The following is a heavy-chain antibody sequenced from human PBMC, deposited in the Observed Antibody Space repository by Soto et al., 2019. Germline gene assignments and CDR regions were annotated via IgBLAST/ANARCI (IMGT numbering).Heavy chain of an antibody. J-gene: IGHJ4*02. CDR1: GYTFTVYY. V-gene: IGHV1-2*04. CDR2: INPNSGGT. CDR3: ARSRDRYYFDY. Sequence: GASVKVSCKASGYTFTVYYMHWVRQAPGQGLEWMGWINPNSGGTNYAQKFQGWVTMTRDTSISTAYMELSRLRSDDTAVYYCARSRDRYYFDYWGQGTLVTVSS.